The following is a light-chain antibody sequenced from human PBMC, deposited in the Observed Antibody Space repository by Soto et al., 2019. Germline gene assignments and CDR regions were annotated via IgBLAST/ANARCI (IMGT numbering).Light chain of an antibody. CDR1: SSDVGGYNY. J-gene: IGLJ3*02. Sequence: QSVLTQPASVSGSPGQSITISCTGTSSDVGGYNYVSWYQQHPGKAPKLMIYEVSKRPSGVPYRFSGSKSGNTASLTVSGLQAEDEADYYCNSYAGSNNWVFGGGTQLTVL. CDR3: NSYAGSNNWV. V-gene: IGLV2-8*01. CDR2: EVS.